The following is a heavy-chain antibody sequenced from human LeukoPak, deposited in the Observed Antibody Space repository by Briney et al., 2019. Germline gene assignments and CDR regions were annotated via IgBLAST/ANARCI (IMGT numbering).Heavy chain of an antibody. CDR2: ISKSGTST. CDR1: GGSFSGYY. CDR3: ARVRSSGSPLDY. Sequence: LSLTCAVYGGSFSGYYMSWIRQAPGKGLEWISYISKSGTSTKYADSVKGRFSISRDNAKQSLYLQLNSLTAEDTAVYYCARVRSSGSPLDYWGQGTLVTVSS. J-gene: IGHJ4*02. V-gene: IGHV3-11*05. D-gene: IGHD3-10*01.